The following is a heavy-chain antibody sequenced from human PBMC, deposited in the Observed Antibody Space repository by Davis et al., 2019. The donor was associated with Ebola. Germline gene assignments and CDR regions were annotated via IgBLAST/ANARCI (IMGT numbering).Heavy chain of an antibody. J-gene: IGHJ4*02. CDR2: ITKGSDAI. V-gene: IGHV3-48*02. D-gene: IGHD3/OR15-3a*01. Sequence: GESLKTSCAASGFVFSDFSMNWVRQAPGKGLEWITYITKGSDAIHYADSVKGRFTVSRDNAKNSVFLQMSSLRDEDSAVYYCARDRFFAFDFWSQGVHVSVSS. CDR1: GFVFSDFS. CDR3: ARDRFFAFDF.